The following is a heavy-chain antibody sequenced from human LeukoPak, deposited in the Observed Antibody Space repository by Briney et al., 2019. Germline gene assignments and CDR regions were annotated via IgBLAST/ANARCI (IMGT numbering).Heavy chain of an antibody. CDR2: FDPEDGET. Sequence: ASVKVSCKVSGYTLTELSMHWVRQAPGKGLEWVGGFDPEDGETIYAQKFQGRVTMTEDTSTDTAYMELSSLRSEDTAVYYCATDRPLTYYYDSSGYTYFDYWGQGTLVTVSS. J-gene: IGHJ4*02. CDR1: GYTLTELS. V-gene: IGHV1-24*01. CDR3: ATDRPLTYYYDSSGYTYFDY. D-gene: IGHD3-22*01.